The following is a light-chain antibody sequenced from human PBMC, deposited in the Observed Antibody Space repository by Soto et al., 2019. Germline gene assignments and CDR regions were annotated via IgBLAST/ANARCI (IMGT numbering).Light chain of an antibody. CDR1: QSVSSNY. CDR3: QQYGISPT. CDR2: DVS. V-gene: IGKV3-20*01. Sequence: DIVLTQSPGTLSLSPGERATLSCRSSQSVSSNYLAWYQQKPDQAPRLVIYDVSGRATGIPDRFSGSGSGTDLPLTISRLEPEDSAAYCCQQYGISPTFGQGTKVEIK. J-gene: IGKJ1*01.